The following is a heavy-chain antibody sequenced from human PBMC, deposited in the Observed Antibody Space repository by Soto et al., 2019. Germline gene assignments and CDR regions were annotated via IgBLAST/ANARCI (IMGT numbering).Heavy chain of an antibody. D-gene: IGHD2-2*01. CDR2: ISLYNGNT. V-gene: IGHV1-18*04. Sequence: GASVKVSCKAYDFSFTSHGISWVRQAPGQGLEWMGWISLYNGNTNYAQQFQGRVTMTTDTSTSTAYMELRSLRSDDTAMYFCAIYHLELFSFDYGGQGTLVTV. J-gene: IGHJ4*02. CDR3: AIYHLELFSFDY. CDR1: DFSFTSHG.